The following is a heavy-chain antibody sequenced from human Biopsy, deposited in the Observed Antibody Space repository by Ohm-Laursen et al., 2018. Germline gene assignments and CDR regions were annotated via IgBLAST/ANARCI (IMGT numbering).Heavy chain of an antibody. V-gene: IGHV1-69*06. J-gene: IGHJ1*01. CDR3: ATKLTGYFHH. CDR1: EGTFSNYG. CDR2: NIPILGTG. Sequence: SVKVSCKSPEGTFSNYGVNWVRQAPGQGLEWLGGNIPILGTGNYAHQFQDRVTVVADTSTSTATMELRSLRSDDTAVYYCATKLTGYFHHWGQGTLVIVPS. D-gene: IGHD3-9*01.